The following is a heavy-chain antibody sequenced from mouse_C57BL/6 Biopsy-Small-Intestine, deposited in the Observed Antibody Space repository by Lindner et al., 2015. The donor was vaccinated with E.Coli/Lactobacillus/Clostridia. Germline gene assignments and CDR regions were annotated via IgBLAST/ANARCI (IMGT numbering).Heavy chain of an antibody. J-gene: IGHJ3*01. V-gene: IGHV2-3*01. CDR1: GFSLSNSG. D-gene: IGHD4-1*01. CDR2: IWGDGTT. Sequence: VQLQESGPGLVAPSQSLSITCTVSGFSLSNSGVNWIRQPPGKGLEWLGVIWGDGTTKYHSTLMSRLSISKDNSKSQVFLKSNSLQTDDTATYYCAKNGTYWGQGTLVTVSA. CDR3: AKNGTY.